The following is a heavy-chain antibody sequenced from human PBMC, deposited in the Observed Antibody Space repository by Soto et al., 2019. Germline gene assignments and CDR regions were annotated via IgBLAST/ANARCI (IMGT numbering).Heavy chain of an antibody. D-gene: IGHD3-22*01. CDR2: ISAYNGNT. CDR3: ARDKKGYYDSSGYEPFDY. V-gene: IGHV1-18*01. Sequence: QVPLVQSGAEVKKPGASVKVSCKASGYTFTSYGISWVRQAPGQGLEWMGWISAYNGNTNYAQKLQGRVTMTTDTSTSTAYMELRSLRSDDTAVYYCARDKKGYYDSSGYEPFDYWGQGTLVTVSS. J-gene: IGHJ4*02. CDR1: GYTFTSYG.